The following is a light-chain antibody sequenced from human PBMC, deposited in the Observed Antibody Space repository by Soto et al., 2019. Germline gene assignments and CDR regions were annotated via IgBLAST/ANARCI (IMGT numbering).Light chain of an antibody. CDR1: QSVSSY. V-gene: IGKV3-11*01. CDR3: QQRSDWPLT. CDR2: DTA. J-gene: IGKJ4*01. Sequence: EIVLIKSPATQSSSPGERATLSCRTSQSVSSYLAWYQQKPGQARRLLIYDTAIRATGIPARFSGSGSGTDFTLTIRSQAPEDFADYFCQQRSDWPLTFGGGTKVDIK.